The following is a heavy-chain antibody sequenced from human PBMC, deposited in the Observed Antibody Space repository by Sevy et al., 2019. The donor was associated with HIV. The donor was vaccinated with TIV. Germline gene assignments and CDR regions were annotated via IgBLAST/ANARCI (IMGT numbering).Heavy chain of an antibody. CDR3: AKDINRGCDGINCYPYYYYFYGLDV. V-gene: IGHV3-9*01. Sequence: GGSLRLSCAASGSSFNDHAMHWVRQVPGKGLEWVSGVSWNSRNIGYADSVKGRFTISRDNANHFLYLEMNSLRPEDTAFYYCAKDINRGCDGINCYPYYYYFYGLDVWGQGTTVTVSS. D-gene: IGHD2-21*01. CDR1: GSSFNDHA. J-gene: IGHJ6*02. CDR2: VSWNSRNI.